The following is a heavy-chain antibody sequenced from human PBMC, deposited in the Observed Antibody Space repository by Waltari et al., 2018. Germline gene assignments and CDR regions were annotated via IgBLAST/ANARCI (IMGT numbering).Heavy chain of an antibody. V-gene: IGHV3-21*01. CDR2: ISSRSYI. J-gene: IGHJ3*02. CDR1: GFTLSTYS. D-gene: IGHD4-17*01. CDR3: GRDVYGDYVGGGGGAFDI. Sequence: EVQLVESGGGLVKPGGSLRLSCAASGFTLSTYSMNWVRQAPGKGWEWVSSISSRSYIYYVDSVKGRFTISRDNAKNSLYLQMNSLGAEDTAVYYCGRDVYGDYVGGGGGAFDIWGQGTMVTVSS.